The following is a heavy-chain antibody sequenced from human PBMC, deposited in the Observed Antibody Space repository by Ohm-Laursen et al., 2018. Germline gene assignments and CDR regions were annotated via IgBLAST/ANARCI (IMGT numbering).Heavy chain of an antibody. Sequence: GTLSLTCTVSGGSISDHYWSWIRQPPGKGLEWIGHISYTGYTSYKSSLKSRVTISLDTSRKHFSLRLTSLAAADTAVYYCARGSNEYGGLYFPHWGQGTLVTDSS. CDR1: GGSISDHY. V-gene: IGHV4-59*11. J-gene: IGHJ1*01. CDR2: ISYTGYT. CDR3: ARGSNEYGGLYFPH. D-gene: IGHD4-23*01.